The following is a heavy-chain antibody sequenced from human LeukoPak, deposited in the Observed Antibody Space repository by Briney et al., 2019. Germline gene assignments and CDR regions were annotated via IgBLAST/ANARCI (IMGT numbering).Heavy chain of an antibody. D-gene: IGHD2-15*01. J-gene: IGHJ3*02. CDR1: GFTFSSYW. V-gene: IGHV3-74*01. CDR2: INTDGSST. CDR3: ARESYCSGGSCYSGRAFDI. Sequence: GGSLRLSCAASGFTFSSYWMHWVRQAPGKGLVWVSRINTDGSSTYYADSVKGRFTTSRDNAKNTLYLQMNSLRAEDTAVYYCARESYCSGGSCYSGRAFDIWGQGTMVTVSS.